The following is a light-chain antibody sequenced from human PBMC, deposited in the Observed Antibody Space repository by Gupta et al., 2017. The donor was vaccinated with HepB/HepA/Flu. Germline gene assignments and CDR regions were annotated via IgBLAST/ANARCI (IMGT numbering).Light chain of an antibody. V-gene: IGLV3-10*01. CDR3: YSTDKTDNHRV. J-gene: IGLJ3*02. CDR1: AFPRKY. CDR2: EDS. Sequence: SSELTQPPSVSVSPGQTARITCFGDAFPRKYAYWYQQKPGHAPVLVIYEDSKRPSGIRERFSGSKSGTTATFTTSWAQVDDEADYYCYSTDKTDNHRVFGGGTKLTVL.